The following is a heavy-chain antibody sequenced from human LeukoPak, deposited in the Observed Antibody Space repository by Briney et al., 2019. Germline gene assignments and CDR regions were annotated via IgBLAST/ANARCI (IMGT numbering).Heavy chain of an antibody. CDR1: GGSISSGDYY. Sequence: PSETLSLTCTVSGGSISSGDYYWSWIRQHPGKGLEWIGYIYYSGSTYYNPSLKSRVTISVDTSKNQFSLKLSSVTAADTAVYYCARVSLITFGGPFDYWGQGTLVTVSS. J-gene: IGHJ4*02. D-gene: IGHD3-16*01. CDR3: ARVSLITFGGPFDY. V-gene: IGHV4-30-4*08. CDR2: IYYSGST.